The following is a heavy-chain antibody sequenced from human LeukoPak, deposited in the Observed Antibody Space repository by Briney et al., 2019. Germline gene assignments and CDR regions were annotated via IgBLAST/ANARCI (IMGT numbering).Heavy chain of an antibody. Sequence: SVPLSLLCTLSVRPISSYYGSWIRQPPGKALVWIGYIYYSGCTNYNPSLKSRVTISVDTSKEHFSLKLSSVTASDTAVYYCARTGIITIFGVVIPNWFDPWGQGTLVTVSS. CDR1: VRPISSYY. D-gene: IGHD3-3*01. CDR3: ARTGIITIFGVVIPNWFDP. J-gene: IGHJ5*02. CDR2: IYYSGCT. V-gene: IGHV4-59*01.